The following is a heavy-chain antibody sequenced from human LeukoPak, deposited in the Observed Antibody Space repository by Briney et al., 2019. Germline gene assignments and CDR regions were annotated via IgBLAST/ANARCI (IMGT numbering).Heavy chain of an antibody. V-gene: IGHV3-48*01. J-gene: IGHJ4*02. CDR3: ARARYSSSWYFDY. Sequence: GGSLRLSRAASGFTFSDYSMNWVRQAPGKGLEWVSYISATSRATYYADSMKGRFTISRDDAKNSLYLQMNSLGAEDTAVYYCARARYSSSWYFDYWGQGTLVTVSS. CDR2: ISATSRAT. D-gene: IGHD6-13*01. CDR1: GFTFSDYS.